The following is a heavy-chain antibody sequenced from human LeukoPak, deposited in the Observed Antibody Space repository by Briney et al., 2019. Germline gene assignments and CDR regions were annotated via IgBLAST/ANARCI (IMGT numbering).Heavy chain of an antibody. CDR2: IRSKAYGGTT. CDR1: GFTFGDYA. V-gene: IGHV3-49*04. CDR3: TRDRGARVVGSTSDY. Sequence: GGSLRLSCTASGFTFGDYAMSWVRQAPGKGLEWVGFIRSKAYGGTTEYAASVKGRFTISRDDSKSIAYLQMNSLKTEDTAVYYCTRDRGARVVGSTSDYWGQGTLVTVSS. J-gene: IGHJ4*02. D-gene: IGHD2-15*01.